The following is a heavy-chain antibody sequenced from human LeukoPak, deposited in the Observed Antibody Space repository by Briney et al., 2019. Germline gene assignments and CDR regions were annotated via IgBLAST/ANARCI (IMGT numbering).Heavy chain of an antibody. CDR2: ISGSDSNT. CDR3: AKGNGDYAILPVC. V-gene: IGHV3-23*01. Sequence: GGSLRLSCAASGFTFSSYAMTWVRHAPGEGLEWGSAISGSDSNTYYADSVKGRFTNSRDNSKNTLYLQMNSLRADDTAVYYCAKGNGDYAILPVCWGEGTLVTVSA. J-gene: IGHJ4*02. CDR1: GFTFSSYA. D-gene: IGHD4-17*01.